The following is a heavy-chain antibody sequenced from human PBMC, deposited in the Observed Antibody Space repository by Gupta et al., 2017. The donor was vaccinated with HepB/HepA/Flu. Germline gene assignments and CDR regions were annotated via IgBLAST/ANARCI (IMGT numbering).Heavy chain of an antibody. V-gene: IGHV4-39*01. CDR3: ARHGPKVAAAGTGRWFDP. CDR2: IYYSGST. Sequence: GWIRQPPGKGLEWIGSIYYSGSTYYNPSLKSRVTISVDTSKNQFSLKLSSVTAADTAVYYCARHGPKVAAAGTGRWFDPWGQGTLVTVSS. D-gene: IGHD6-13*01. J-gene: IGHJ5*02.